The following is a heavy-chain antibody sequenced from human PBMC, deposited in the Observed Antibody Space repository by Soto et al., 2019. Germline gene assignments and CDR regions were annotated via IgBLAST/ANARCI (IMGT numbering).Heavy chain of an antibody. J-gene: IGHJ3*02. Sequence: QVQLQESGPGLVKPSETLSLTCTVSGGSISSYYWSWIRQPPGKGLEWIGYIYYSGSTNYNPYLESRVTISVDTSKNQFSLKLSSVTAADTAVYYCARVIESGFGELFHPSFHIWGQGTMVTVSS. CDR2: IYYSGST. D-gene: IGHD3-10*01. V-gene: IGHV4-59*01. CDR3: ARVIESGFGELFHPSFHI. CDR1: GGSISSYY.